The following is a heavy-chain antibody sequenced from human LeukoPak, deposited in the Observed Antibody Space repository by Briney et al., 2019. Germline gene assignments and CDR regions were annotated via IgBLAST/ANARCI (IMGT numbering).Heavy chain of an antibody. D-gene: IGHD5-24*01. J-gene: IGHJ4*02. Sequence: GGSLRLSCAACGFTLSKYAMRWVGQAPGKGLEWVSAIRGSGGTTLYADSVRGRDTISRDNSKNTLYLQLNSLRAADTAIYYCAKVQEMDTILPPFHYWGQGTLVTVSS. CDR3: AKVQEMDTILPPFHY. CDR1: GFTLSKYA. CDR2: IRGSGGTT. V-gene: IGHV3-23*01.